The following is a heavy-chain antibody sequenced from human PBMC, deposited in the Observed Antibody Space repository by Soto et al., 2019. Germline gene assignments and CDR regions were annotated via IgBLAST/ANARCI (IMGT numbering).Heavy chain of an antibody. Sequence: GGSLRLSCEASGFAVTSSYMTWVRQAPGKGLEWVSSIYSGGATYYPDSVKGRFAISRDHSKNTLYLQLSSLRAEDTAVYYCARGRVGSTTCFDYWGQGSLVTVSS. J-gene: IGHJ4*02. CDR3: ARGRVGSTTCFDY. CDR1: GFAVTSSY. CDR2: IYSGGAT. V-gene: IGHV3-53*01. D-gene: IGHD1-26*01.